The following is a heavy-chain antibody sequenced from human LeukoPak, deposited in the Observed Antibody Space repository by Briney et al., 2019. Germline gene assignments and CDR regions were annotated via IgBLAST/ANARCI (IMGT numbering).Heavy chain of an antibody. D-gene: IGHD3-10*01. CDR3: ARLRSREITMVRGNFDY. V-gene: IGHV4-39*01. CDR2: IYYSGST. Sequence: SETLSLTCTVSVGSISSSSYYWGWIRQPPGKGLEWIGSIYYSGSTYYNPSLKSRVTISVDTSKNQFSLKLSSVTAADTAVYYCARLRSREITMVRGNFDYWGQGILVTVSS. CDR1: VGSISSSSYY. J-gene: IGHJ4*02.